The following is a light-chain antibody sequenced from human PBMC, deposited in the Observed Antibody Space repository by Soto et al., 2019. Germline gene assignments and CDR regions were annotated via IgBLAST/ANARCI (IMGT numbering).Light chain of an antibody. Sequence: QSVLTQPPSVSAAPGQKVTISCSGSSSNIGSNYVSWYQQLPGTAPKLLIYENNKRPSGIPDRFSGSESGTSATLGITGLQTGDEADYYCGTWAGRLSGVFGGGTKVTVL. CDR2: ENN. CDR3: GTWAGRLSGV. CDR1: SSNIGSNY. V-gene: IGLV1-51*02. J-gene: IGLJ3*02.